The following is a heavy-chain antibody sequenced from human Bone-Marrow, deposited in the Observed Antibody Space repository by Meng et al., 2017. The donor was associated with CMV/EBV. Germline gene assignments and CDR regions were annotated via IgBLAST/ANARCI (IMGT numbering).Heavy chain of an antibody. D-gene: IGHD6-19*01. V-gene: IGHV3-9*01. CDR3: ARDFRSGWYYYGMDV. Sequence: SLKISCAASGFTFDDYAMHWVRQAPGKGLEWVSGISWNSGSIGYADSVKGRFTISRDNAKNSLYLQMNSLRAEDTAVYYCARDFRSGWYYYGMDVWGQGTTVTVSS. CDR1: GFTFDDYA. J-gene: IGHJ6*02. CDR2: ISWNSGSI.